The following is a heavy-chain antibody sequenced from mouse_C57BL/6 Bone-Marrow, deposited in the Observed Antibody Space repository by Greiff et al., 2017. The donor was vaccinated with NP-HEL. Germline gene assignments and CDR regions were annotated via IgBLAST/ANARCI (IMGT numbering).Heavy chain of an antibody. Sequence: QVQLKESGAELARPGASVKLSCKASGYTFTSYGISWVKQRTGQGLEWIGEIYPRSGNTYYNEKFKGKATLTADKSSSTAYMELRSLTSEDSAVYFCARDYGNPAWFAYWGQGTRVTVSA. CDR1: GYTFTSYG. CDR3: ARDYGNPAWFAY. V-gene: IGHV1-81*01. CDR2: IYPRSGNT. D-gene: IGHD2-1*01. J-gene: IGHJ3*01.